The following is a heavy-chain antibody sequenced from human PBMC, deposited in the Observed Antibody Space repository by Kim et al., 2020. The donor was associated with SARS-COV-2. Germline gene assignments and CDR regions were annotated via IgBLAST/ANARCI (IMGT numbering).Heavy chain of an antibody. J-gene: IGHJ3*02. Sequence: NYNPALKSRVTRSVDSSKNPFSLKLSSVTAADTAVYYCAGLGLRVGNAFDIWGQGTMVTVSS. D-gene: IGHD5-12*01. CDR3: AGLGLRVGNAFDI. V-gene: IGHV4-34*09.